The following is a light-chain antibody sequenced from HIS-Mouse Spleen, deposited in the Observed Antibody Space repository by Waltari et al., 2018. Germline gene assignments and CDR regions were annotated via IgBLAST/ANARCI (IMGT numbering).Light chain of an antibody. CDR3: AAWDDSLSGRV. V-gene: IGLV1-47*01. CDR2: RNN. J-gene: IGLJ3*02. CDR1: RHNIRSIY. Sequence: QSVLTPPPSAFGTPGPRVTIPCSGTRHNIRSIYVYWYQPLPGTAPKPLICRNNQRPSGVPDRFSGSKSGTSASLAISGLRSEDEADYYCAAWDDSLSGRVFGGGTKLTVL.